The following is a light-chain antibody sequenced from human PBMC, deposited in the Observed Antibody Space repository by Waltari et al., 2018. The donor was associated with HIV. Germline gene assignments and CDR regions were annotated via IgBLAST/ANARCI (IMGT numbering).Light chain of an antibody. CDR2: LGS. J-gene: IGKJ1*01. Sequence: DIVMTQSPLSLPVTPGEPASISCRSSQSLLHSNGYNSLDWYVQKPGQSPQLLIYLGSTRASGVPDRFSGSGSGTDFTLKISRVESEDVGVYYCMQCLQTPSFGQGTKVEI. CDR3: MQCLQTPS. CDR1: QSLLHSNGYNS. V-gene: IGKV2-28*01.